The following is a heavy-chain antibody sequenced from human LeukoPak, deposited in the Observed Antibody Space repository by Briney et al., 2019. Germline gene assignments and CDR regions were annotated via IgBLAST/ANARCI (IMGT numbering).Heavy chain of an antibody. V-gene: IGHV6-1*01. Sequence: SQTLSLTCALSGDIFSSNSAAWNWIRQSPSRGLEWLVRTYYRSNLYNDYAVSVKSRITINPDTSQNQFSLQLNSVTPEDTAVYYCARAPKQLVDAFDIWGQGTMVTVSS. CDR3: ARAPKQLVDAFDI. CDR1: GDIFSSNSAA. D-gene: IGHD6-6*01. J-gene: IGHJ3*02. CDR2: TYYRSNLYN.